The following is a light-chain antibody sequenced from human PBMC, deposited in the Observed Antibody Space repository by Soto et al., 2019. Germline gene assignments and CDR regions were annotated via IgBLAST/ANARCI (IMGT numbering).Light chain of an antibody. CDR3: QQYGSSGT. CDR2: SAS. J-gene: IGKJ1*01. Sequence: EIMMTHSPSAVSVSTVETATLSCRASQRVGINLAWYKQKPGQAPRXLIYSASTRASGIPDRLSGSGSGTEFTLTISRMEPEDFAVYYCQQYGSSGTFGQGTKVDIK. CDR1: QRVGIN. V-gene: IGKV3-15*01.